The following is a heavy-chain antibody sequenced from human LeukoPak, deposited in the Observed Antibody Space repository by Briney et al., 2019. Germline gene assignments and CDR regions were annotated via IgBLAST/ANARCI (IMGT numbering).Heavy chain of an antibody. V-gene: IGHV1-18*01. J-gene: IGHJ6*02. CDR3: ARSDGSGSYYGPFGGMDV. CDR2: ISAYNGNT. D-gene: IGHD3-10*01. Sequence: ASVKVSCKASGYTFTSYGISWVRQAPGQGLEWMGWISAYNGNTNYAQKFQGRVTMTRDTSTSTVYMELSSLRSEDTAVYYCARSDGSGSYYGPFGGMDVWGQGTTVTVSS. CDR1: GYTFTSYG.